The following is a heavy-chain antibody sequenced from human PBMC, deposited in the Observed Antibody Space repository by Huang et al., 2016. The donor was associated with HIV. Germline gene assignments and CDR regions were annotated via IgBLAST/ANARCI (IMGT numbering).Heavy chain of an antibody. CDR3: TRGPLGWLVHRYFYH. D-gene: IGHD6-19*01. J-gene: IGHJ1*01. Sequence: EVQLVESGGGLVQPGGSLRVSCAASGFSISTYWMSWVRQIPGKGLEWVASIKEDGSEKDYVDAVKGRFIISRDNAKNSLYLQMNSLRAEDTAVYYCTRGPLGWLVHRYFYHWGQGTLVTVSS. V-gene: IGHV3-7*01. CDR1: GFSISTYW. CDR2: IKEDGSEK.